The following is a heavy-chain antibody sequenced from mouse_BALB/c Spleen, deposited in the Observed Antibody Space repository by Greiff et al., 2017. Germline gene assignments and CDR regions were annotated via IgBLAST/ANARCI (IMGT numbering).Heavy chain of an antibody. CDR2: ISSGSSTI. CDR1: GFTFSSFG. CDR3: ARGGNYYGMDY. Sequence: DVMLVESGGGLVQPGGSRKLSCAASGFTFSSFGMHWVRQAPEKGLEWVAYISSGSSTIYYADTVKGRFTISRDNPKNTLFLQMTSLRSEDTAMYYCARGGNYYGMDYWGQGTSVTVSS. V-gene: IGHV5-17*02. J-gene: IGHJ4*01.